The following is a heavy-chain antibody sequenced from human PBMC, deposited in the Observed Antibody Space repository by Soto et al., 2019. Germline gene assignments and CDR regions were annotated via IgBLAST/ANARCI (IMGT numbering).Heavy chain of an antibody. CDR3: ARLNGYYDFWSGYRNFDY. J-gene: IGHJ4*02. D-gene: IGHD3-3*01. CDR2: INHSGST. CDR1: GGSFSGYY. Sequence: SETLSLTCAVYGGSFSGYYWSWIRQPPGKGLEWIGEINHSGSTNYDPSLKSRVTISVDTSKNQFSLKLSSVTAADTAVYYCARLNGYYDFWSGYRNFDYWGQGTLVTVSS. V-gene: IGHV4-34*01.